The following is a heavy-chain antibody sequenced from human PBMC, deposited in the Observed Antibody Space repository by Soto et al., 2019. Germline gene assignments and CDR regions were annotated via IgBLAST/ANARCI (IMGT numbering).Heavy chain of an antibody. CDR2: ISAYNGNT. CDR3: ARDGDSSGWPNWFDP. D-gene: IGHD6-19*01. J-gene: IGHJ5*02. CDR1: GYTFTSYG. V-gene: IGHV1-18*01. Sequence: GASVKVSCKASGYTFTSYGISWVRQAPGQGLEWMGWISAYNGNTNYAQKLQGRVTMTTDTSTSTAYMELRSLRSDDTAVYYCARDGDSSGWPNWFDPWGQGTLVTVSS.